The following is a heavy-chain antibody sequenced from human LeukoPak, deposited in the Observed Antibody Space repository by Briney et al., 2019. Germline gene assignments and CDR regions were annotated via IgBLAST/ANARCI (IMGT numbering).Heavy chain of an antibody. J-gene: IGHJ5*02. D-gene: IGHD3-10*01. CDR3: AKSYPYNWFDP. Sequence: GGSLRLSCAASGFTFSSYTMNWVRQAPGKGLEWVSSISSSGTYMYYAGSVKGRFTISRDNSKNTLYLQMNSLRAEDTAVYYCAKSYPYNWFDPWGQGTLVTVSS. V-gene: IGHV3-21*04. CDR1: GFTFSSYT. CDR2: ISSSGTYM.